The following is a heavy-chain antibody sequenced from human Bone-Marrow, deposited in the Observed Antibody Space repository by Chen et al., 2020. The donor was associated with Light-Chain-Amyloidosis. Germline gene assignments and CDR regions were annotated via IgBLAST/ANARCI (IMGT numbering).Heavy chain of an antibody. CDR3: ARAPSLGYYDSSGYKGYYFDY. CDR2: INHSGST. J-gene: IGHJ4*02. CDR1: GGSFSGYY. D-gene: IGHD3-22*01. Sequence: QVQLQQWGAGLLKPSETLSLTCAVYGGSFSGYYWSWIRQPPGKGLECLGEINHSGSTNYNPSLKSRVTISVDTSKNQFSLKLSSVTAADTAVYYCARAPSLGYYDSSGYKGYYFDYWGQGTLVTVSS. V-gene: IGHV4-34*01.